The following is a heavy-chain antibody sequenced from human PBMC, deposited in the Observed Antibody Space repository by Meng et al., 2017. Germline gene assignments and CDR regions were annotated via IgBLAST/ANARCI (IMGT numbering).Heavy chain of an antibody. CDR2: MNPNSGNT. D-gene: IGHD6-19*01. J-gene: IGHJ6*02. CDR1: GYTFTSYD. V-gene: IGHV1-8*03. Sequence: ASVKVSCKASGYTFTSYDINWVRQATGQGLEWMGWMNPNSGNTGYAQKFQGRVTITRNTSISTAYMELGSLRSEDTAVYYCARGPRSVAGIAHYYYGMDVWGQGTTVTVSS. CDR3: ARGPRSVAGIAHYYYGMDV.